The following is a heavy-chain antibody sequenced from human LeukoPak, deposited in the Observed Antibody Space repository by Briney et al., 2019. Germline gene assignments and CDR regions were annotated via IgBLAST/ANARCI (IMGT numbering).Heavy chain of an antibody. D-gene: IGHD3-10*01. J-gene: IGHJ3*02. Sequence: ASVKVSCKASGYTFTTYGISWVRQAPGQGLEWMGWISAYNGNTNYAQKLQGRVTMTTDTSTSTAYMELRSLRSDDTAVYYCARVPRGTMWFGEYEAFDIWGQGTMVTVSS. CDR1: GYTFTTYG. CDR2: ISAYNGNT. CDR3: ARVPRGTMWFGEYEAFDI. V-gene: IGHV1-18*01.